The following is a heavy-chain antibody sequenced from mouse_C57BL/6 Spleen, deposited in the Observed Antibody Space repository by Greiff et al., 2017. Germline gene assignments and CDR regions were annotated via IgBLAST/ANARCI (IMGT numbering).Heavy chain of an antibody. CDR2: IDPSDSYT. V-gene: IGHV1-69*01. Sequence: QVQLQQPGAELVMPGASVKLSCKASGYTFTSYWMHWVKQRPGQGLEWIGEIDPSDSYTNYNQKFKGKSTLTVDKSSSTAYMQLSSLTSEDSAVYYCARSLITTGVLDYWGQGTTLTVSS. CDR3: ARSLITTGVLDY. D-gene: IGHD1-1*01. J-gene: IGHJ2*01. CDR1: GYTFTSYW.